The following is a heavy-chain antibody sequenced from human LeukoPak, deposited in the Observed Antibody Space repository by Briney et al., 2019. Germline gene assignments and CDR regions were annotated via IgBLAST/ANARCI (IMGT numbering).Heavy chain of an antibody. CDR2: IYYSGST. CDR1: GGSISSGGYY. V-gene: IGHV4-31*03. D-gene: IGHD3-3*01. Sequence: SETLSLTCTVSGGSISSGGYYWSWIRQHPGKGLEWIGYIYYSGSTYYNPSLKSRVTISVDTSKNQFSLKLSSVTAADTAVYYCARVHASGYQDYWGQGTLVTDSS. J-gene: IGHJ4*02. CDR3: ARVHASGYQDY.